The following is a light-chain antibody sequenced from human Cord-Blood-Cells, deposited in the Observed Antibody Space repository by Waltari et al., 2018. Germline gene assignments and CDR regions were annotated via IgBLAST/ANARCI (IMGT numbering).Light chain of an antibody. Sequence: QSALTQPASVSGSPGQSLTLSCTGTSSAVGSYNLVSWYPQHPGKAPKLMIYEGSKRPSGVSNRFSGSKSGNTASLTISGLQAEDEADYYCCSYAGSSTWVFGGGTKLTVL. J-gene: IGLJ3*02. CDR2: EGS. CDR1: SSAVGSYNL. V-gene: IGLV2-23*01. CDR3: CSYAGSSTWV.